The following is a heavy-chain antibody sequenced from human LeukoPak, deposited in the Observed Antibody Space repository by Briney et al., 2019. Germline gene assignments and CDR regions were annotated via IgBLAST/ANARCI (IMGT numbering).Heavy chain of an antibody. V-gene: IGHV1-46*01. CDR1: GYTFTSYY. CDR3: ARGSYSGLGY. D-gene: IGHD2-15*01. J-gene: IGHJ4*02. CDR2: INPSGGST. Sequence: ASVKVSCKASGYTFTSYYMHWVRQAPGQGLEGMGIINPSGGSTTYAQKFQRRVTTTTDTSTSTVYMELSSLRSEDTAVYYCARGSYSGLGYWGQGTLVTVAS.